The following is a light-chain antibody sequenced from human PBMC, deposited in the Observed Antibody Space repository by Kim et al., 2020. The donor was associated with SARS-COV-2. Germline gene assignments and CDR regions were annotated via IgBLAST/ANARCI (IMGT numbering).Light chain of an antibody. CDR2: GAS. V-gene: IGKV3-20*01. CDR1: QTVSSSY. Sequence: EIVLTQSPGTLLLSPGEGATLSCRASQTVSSSYLAWYQQKPGQAPRLLIYGASSRATGIPDRFSGGGSGTDFTLTISRLEPEDFAVYYCQQYGRSPLTFGGGTKVDIK. CDR3: QQYGRSPLT. J-gene: IGKJ4*01.